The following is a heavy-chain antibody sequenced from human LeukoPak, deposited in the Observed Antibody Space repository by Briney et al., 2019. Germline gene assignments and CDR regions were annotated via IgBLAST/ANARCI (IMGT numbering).Heavy chain of an antibody. CDR1: GGSFSGYY. CDR2: INYSGST. Sequence: PSETLSLTCAVYGGSFSGYYRSWVRQPPGKGLEWIGEINYSGSTNYNTSLKSRVTISVDTSKNQFSLKLSSVTAADTAVYYCARYLTYYYDSSGYPLGYWGQGTLVTVSS. D-gene: IGHD3-22*01. V-gene: IGHV4-34*01. CDR3: ARYLTYYYDSSGYPLGY. J-gene: IGHJ4*02.